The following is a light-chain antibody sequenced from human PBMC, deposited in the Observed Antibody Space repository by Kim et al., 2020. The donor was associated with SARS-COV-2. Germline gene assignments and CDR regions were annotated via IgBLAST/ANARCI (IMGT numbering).Light chain of an antibody. V-gene: IGLV2-23*02. Sequence: QSALTQPASVSGSPGQSITISCTGTSSDVGTYDLVCWYQHSPGPAPKLMIYEVSKRPSGVSNRFSGSTSGNTASLTISGLQAEDEADYYCCSYAGSSTFVFVTVTKVTVL. CDR2: EVS. CDR1: SSDVGTYDL. CDR3: CSYAGSSTFV. J-gene: IGLJ1*01.